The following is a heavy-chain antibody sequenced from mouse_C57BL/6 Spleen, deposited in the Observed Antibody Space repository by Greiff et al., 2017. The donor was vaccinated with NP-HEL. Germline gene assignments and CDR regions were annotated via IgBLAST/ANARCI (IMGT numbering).Heavy chain of an antibody. J-gene: IGHJ4*01. D-gene: IGHD2-4*01. Sequence: EVKLQESGPGLVKPSQSLSLTCSATGYSITSGYYWYWIRQFPGNNLEWLGYISYDGSNNYNPSLKNRITITLDTSKNQFFLKLSSMTAEDTATYYCARGYDYDYYDMDYWGQGTSVTVSS. CDR2: ISYDGSN. V-gene: IGHV3-6*01. CDR3: ARGYDYDYYDMDY. CDR1: GYSITSGYY.